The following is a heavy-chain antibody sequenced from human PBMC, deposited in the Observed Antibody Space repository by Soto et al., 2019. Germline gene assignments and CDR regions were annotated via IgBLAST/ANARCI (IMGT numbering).Heavy chain of an antibody. CDR1: GYTFNHFG. D-gene: IGHD2-8*02. CDR2: ISAYNGNT. V-gene: IGHV1-18*01. J-gene: IGHJ4*02. Sequence: QVQLLQSGPEVKKPGASVKMSCKISGYTFNHFGVSWVRQAPGQGLEWIAWISAYNGNTKYHPRIQDRVPLTTAASTSTAYMEVRGLKSGDAAVYYCARDNPSLSGASLFDYWGQGTQVTVSS. CDR3: ARDNPSLSGASLFDY.